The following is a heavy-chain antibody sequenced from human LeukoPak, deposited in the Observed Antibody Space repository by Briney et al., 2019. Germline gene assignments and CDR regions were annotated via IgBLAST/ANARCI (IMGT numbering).Heavy chain of an antibody. J-gene: IGHJ4*02. CDR1: GYTFTAYH. V-gene: IGHV1-2*02. Sequence: ASVNVSSKASGYTFTAYHIHWVRQAPGQGLEWMGWINPNIGDTNYAQKLQGRVTMTRDTSITTAYTELSWLTSDDTAVYFCTGLQDVDYWGQGTLVTVSS. CDR3: TGLQDVDY. CDR2: INPNIGDT. D-gene: IGHD5-24*01.